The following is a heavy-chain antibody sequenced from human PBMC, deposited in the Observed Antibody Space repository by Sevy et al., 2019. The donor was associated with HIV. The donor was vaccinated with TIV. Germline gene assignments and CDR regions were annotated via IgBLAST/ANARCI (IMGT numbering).Heavy chain of an antibody. D-gene: IGHD2-2*01. CDR2: INESGIT. CDR3: ARSPPVVVVPGAPSWFDP. Sequence: SETLSLTCAVHDGSFSGYYWNWIRQLPGKGLEWIGEINESGITYYNPSLKSRVTISVDTSKKRFSLKLNSVTAADTAVYFCARSPPVVVVPGAPSWFDPWGQGTLVTVSS. CDR1: DGSFSGYY. J-gene: IGHJ5*02. V-gene: IGHV4-34*01.